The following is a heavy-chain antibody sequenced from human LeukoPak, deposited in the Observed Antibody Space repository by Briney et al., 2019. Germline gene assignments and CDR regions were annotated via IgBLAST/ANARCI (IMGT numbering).Heavy chain of an antibody. CDR3: AKYAFDI. CDR2: ISWNSGSI. V-gene: IGHV3-9*01. CDR1: GFTFDDYA. J-gene: IGHJ3*02. Sequence: PGGSLRLSCAASGFTFDDYAMHWVRQAPGKGLEWVSGISWNSGSIGYADSVKSRFTISRDNSKNTLYLQMNSLRAEDTAVYYCAKYAFDIWGQGTMVTVSS.